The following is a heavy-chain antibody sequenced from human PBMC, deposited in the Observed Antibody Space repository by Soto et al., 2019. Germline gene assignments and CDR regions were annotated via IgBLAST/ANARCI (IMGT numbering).Heavy chain of an antibody. CDR1: GGSISSGGYC. CDR3: ARAQYCSGGSCYHKNWFDP. CDR2: IYYSGST. D-gene: IGHD2-15*01. Sequence: SETLSLTCTVSGGSISSGGYCWSWIRQHPGKGLEWIGYIYYSGSTYYNPSLKSRVTISVDTSKNQFSLKLSSVTAADTAVYYCARAQYCSGGSCYHKNWFDPWGQGTLVTVSS. J-gene: IGHJ5*02. V-gene: IGHV4-31*03.